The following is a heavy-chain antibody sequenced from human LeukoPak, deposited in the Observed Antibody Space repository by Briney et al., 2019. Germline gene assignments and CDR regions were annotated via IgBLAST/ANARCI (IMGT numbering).Heavy chain of an antibody. D-gene: IGHD6-6*01. CDR1: GGSISSSSYY. CDR3: ARHLSIAANDAFDI. J-gene: IGHJ3*02. Sequence: PSETLSLTCTVSGGSISSSSYYWGWIRQPPGKGLEWIGSIYYSGSTYYNPSLKSRVTISVDTSKNQFSLKLSSVTAADTAVYYCARHLSIAANDAFDIWGQGTMVTVSS. CDR2: IYYSGST. V-gene: IGHV4-39*01.